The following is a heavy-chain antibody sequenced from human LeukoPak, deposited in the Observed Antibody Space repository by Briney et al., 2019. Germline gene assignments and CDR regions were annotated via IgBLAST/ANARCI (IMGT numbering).Heavy chain of an antibody. CDR2: ISSSSSTI. J-gene: IGHJ3*01. Sequence: PGGSLRLSCAASGFTFSSYSMNWVRQAPGKGLEWVSYISSSSSTIYYADSVEGRFTISRDNAKNSLYLQMNSLRAEDTAVYYCARAMVRGSWGQGTMVTVSS. CDR3: ARAMVRGS. CDR1: GFTFSSYS. V-gene: IGHV3-48*04. D-gene: IGHD3-10*01.